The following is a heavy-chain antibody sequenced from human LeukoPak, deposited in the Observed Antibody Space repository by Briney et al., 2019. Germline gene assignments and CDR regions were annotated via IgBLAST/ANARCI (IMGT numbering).Heavy chain of an antibody. D-gene: IGHD4-4*01. J-gene: IGHJ6*02. CDR3: ARGMTTVTPMDV. Sequence: GSLRLSCAASGFTFSSYSMNWIRQPPGKGLEWIGEINHSGSTNYNPSLKSRVTISVDTSKNQFFLKLSSVTAADTAVYYCARGMTTVTPMDVWGQGTTVTVSS. CDR2: INHSGST. CDR1: GFTFSSYS. V-gene: IGHV4-34*01.